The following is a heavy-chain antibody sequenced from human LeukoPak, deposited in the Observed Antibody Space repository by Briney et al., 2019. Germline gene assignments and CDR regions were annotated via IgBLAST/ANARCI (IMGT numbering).Heavy chain of an antibody. CDR2: I. D-gene: IGHD2-2*01. J-gene: IGHJ4*02. CDR1: GFTFGDYA. V-gene: IGHV3-23*01. CDR3: VGGYQLLLFDD. Sequence: GGSLRLSCAASGFTFGDYATSWVRQAPGKGLEWVSAIDSVKGRFTISRDNSKNTLYLQMKSLRAGDTALYYCVGGYQLLLFDDWGQGTLVTVSS.